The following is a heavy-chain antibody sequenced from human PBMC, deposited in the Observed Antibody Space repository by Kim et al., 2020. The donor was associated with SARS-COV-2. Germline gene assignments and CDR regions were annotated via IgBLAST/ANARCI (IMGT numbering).Heavy chain of an antibody. J-gene: IGHJ4*02. CDR3: ARALSITFGGVIVYFDY. V-gene: IGHV1-18*01. CDR1: GYTFTSYG. CDR2: ISAYNGNT. D-gene: IGHD3-16*02. Sequence: ASVKVSCKASGYTFTSYGISWVRQAPGQGLEWMGWISAYNGNTNYAQKLQGRVTMTTDTSTSTAYMELRSLRSDDTAVYYCARALSITFGGVIVYFDYWGQGTLVTVSS.